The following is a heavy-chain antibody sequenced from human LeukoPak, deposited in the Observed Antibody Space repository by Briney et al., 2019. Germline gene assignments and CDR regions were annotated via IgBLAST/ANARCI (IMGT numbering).Heavy chain of an antibody. CDR2: IYYSGST. D-gene: IGHD3-22*01. V-gene: IGHV4-59*01. J-gene: IGHJ4*02. CDR3: VRQGTNSGYYLLDY. Sequence: PSETLSLTCTVSGGSISSYYWSWIRQPPGKGLEWIGYIYYSGSTNYNPSLKSRVTISVDTSKNQFSLKLSSVTAADTATYYCVRQGTNSGYYLLDYWGQGHLVIVSS. CDR1: GGSISSYY.